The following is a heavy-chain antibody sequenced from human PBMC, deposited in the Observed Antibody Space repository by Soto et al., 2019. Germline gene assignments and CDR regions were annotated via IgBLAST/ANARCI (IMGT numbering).Heavy chain of an antibody. CDR3: ARDTPPLHSQSFDH. V-gene: IGHV1-2*02. Sequence: QVQLVQSGSEVKKPGASVKVSCKASGYNFIGYFIHWVRQAPGQGPEWMGWINSNSGGTMYAEKSQGRVTMTRDASSREVYLELSGLTSDDTAVYYCARDTPPLHSQSFDHWGQGTLVTVSS. D-gene: IGHD2-15*01. J-gene: IGHJ4*02. CDR2: INSNSGGT. CDR1: GYNFIGYF.